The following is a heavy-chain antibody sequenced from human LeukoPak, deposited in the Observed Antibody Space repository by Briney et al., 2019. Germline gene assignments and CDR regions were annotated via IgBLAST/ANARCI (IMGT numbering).Heavy chain of an antibody. CDR2: ISNRGSTI. V-gene: IGHV3-11*01. D-gene: IGHD2-15*01. CDR3: ARVLRYCSGGNCYSGGLGDMDD. J-gene: IGHJ6*03. Sequence: GGTLSLTCVASGFTFSDFNLSWIRQAHGMELEGCLYISNRGSTIYYADSAKGRFTIARDNAKKSMYLQMNRLRAEDTAVYCARVLRYCSGGNCYSGGLGDMDDWGKGTTVTISS. CDR1: GFTFSDFN.